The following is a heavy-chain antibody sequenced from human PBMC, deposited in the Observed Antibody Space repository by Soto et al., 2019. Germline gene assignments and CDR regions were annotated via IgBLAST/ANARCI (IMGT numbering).Heavy chain of an antibody. J-gene: IGHJ6*03. CDR2: IIPILGIA. CDR1: GGTFSSYT. CDR3: ARDKVPGSGRKGPLGYYYYMDV. Sequence: QVQLVQSGAEVKKPGSSVKVSCKASGGTFSSYTISWVRQAPGQGLEWMGRIIPILGIANYAQKFRGRVTITADKSTSTAYMELSSLRSEDTAVYYCARDKVPGSGRKGPLGYYYYMDVWGKGTTVTVSS. V-gene: IGHV1-69*08. D-gene: IGHD3-10*01.